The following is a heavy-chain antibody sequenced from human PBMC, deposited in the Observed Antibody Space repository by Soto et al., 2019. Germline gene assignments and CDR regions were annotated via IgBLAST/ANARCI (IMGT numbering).Heavy chain of an antibody. CDR3: AHRVLRTVFGLVTTPAINFDF. J-gene: IGHJ4*02. CDR2: IYWDYDK. Sequence: QITLNESGPTQVKPRQTLTLTCTFSGFSLTTRGVGVGWIRQSPGKAPEWLALIYWDYDKRYSPSLKSRLTITKDTSKNQVVLTMADLVPTDTATYYCAHRVLRTVFGLVTTPAINFDFWGQGTPVAVSS. CDR1: GFSLTTRGVG. V-gene: IGHV2-5*02. D-gene: IGHD3-3*01.